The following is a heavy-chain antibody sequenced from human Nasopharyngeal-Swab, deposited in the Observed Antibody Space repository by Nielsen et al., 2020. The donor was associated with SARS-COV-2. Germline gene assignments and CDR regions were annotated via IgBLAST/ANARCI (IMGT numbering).Heavy chain of an antibody. J-gene: IGHJ5*02. V-gene: IGHV4-30-4*01. Sequence: WIRQPSGKGLEWIGYIYYSGSTYYNPSLKSRVTISVDTSKNQFSLKLSSVTAADTAVYYCARGFRRYQLLPGWFDPWGQGTLVTVSS. CDR3: ARGFRRYQLLPGWFDP. D-gene: IGHD2-2*01. CDR2: IYYSGST.